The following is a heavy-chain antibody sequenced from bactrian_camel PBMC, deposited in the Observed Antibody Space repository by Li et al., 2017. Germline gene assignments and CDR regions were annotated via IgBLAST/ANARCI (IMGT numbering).Heavy chain of an antibody. Sequence: QLVESGGDLVQPGGSLRLSCAASGNIFSRCGMGWYRQAPGKERGLVATISSGGTTTYAASVRGRFTISQDNAQKMVYLQMDSLKPEDTAMYYCAADYGPVMTSIQALGEMSAASFASWGQGTQVTVS. D-gene: IGHD3*01. V-gene: IGHV3S53*01. J-gene: IGHJ6*01. CDR3: AADYGPVMTSIQALGEMSAASFAS. CDR1: GNIFSRCG. CDR2: ISSGGTT.